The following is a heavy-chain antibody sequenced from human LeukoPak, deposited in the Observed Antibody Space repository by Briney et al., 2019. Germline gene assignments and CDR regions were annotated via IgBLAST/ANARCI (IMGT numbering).Heavy chain of an antibody. Sequence: PSETLSLTCTVSGDSLNTYYWTWIRQTPGKELEWIGLVASIGTSNYNPSLKSRVSISIDTSKNQFSLALTSVTPADTAVYYCARVVRGVVTSNWFDPWGQGTLVSVSS. CDR1: GDSLNTYY. V-gene: IGHV4-59*01. CDR3: ARVVRGVVTSNWFDP. CDR2: VASIGTS. J-gene: IGHJ5*02. D-gene: IGHD2-21*02.